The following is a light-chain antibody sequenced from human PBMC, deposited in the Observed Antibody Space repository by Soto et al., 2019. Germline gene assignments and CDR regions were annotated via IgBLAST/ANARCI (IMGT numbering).Light chain of an antibody. CDR1: SSDVGGYNY. J-gene: IGLJ1*01. CDR3: CSNAGSHYYV. CDR2: EVT. Sequence: QSVLTQPPSASGSPGQSVTISCTGTSSDVGGYNYVSWYQQHPGKAPKLLIYEVTERPSGVPDRFSGSKSGNTASLTVSWLQADDEAEYYCCSNAGSHYYVFGTGTKVTVL. V-gene: IGLV2-8*01.